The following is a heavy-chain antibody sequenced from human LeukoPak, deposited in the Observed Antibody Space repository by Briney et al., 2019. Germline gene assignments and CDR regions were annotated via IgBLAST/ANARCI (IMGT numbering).Heavy chain of an antibody. D-gene: IGHD3/OR15-3a*01. V-gene: IGHV4-61*02. CDR1: GGSISSGTYY. J-gene: IGHJ6*03. Sequence: PSETLSLTCTVSGGSISSGTYYWSWIRQPAGKGLEWIGRIYSSGSTNYNPALKSRVTISVDTSKNQFSLKLSSVTAADTAVYYCARDPLWTGSMDVWGKGTTVTVSS. CDR3: ARDPLWTGSMDV. CDR2: IYSSGST.